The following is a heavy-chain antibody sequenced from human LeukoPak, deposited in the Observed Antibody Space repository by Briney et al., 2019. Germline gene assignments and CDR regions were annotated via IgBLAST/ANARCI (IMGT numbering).Heavy chain of an antibody. CDR1: GGSISSSSYY. J-gene: IGHJ5*02. CDR3: ARDSSTPGLNWFDP. Sequence: PSETLSLTCTVSGGSISSSSYYWGWIRQPPGKGLEWIGSIYYSGSTYYNPSLKSRVTISVDTSKNQFSLKLSSVTAADTAVYYCARDSSTPGLNWFDPWGQGTLVTVSS. CDR2: IYYSGST. V-gene: IGHV4-39*07. D-gene: IGHD3-10*01.